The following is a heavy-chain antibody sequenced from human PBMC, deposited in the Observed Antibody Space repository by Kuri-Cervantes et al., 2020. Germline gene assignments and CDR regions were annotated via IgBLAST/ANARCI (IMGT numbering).Heavy chain of an antibody. D-gene: IGHD3-3*01. J-gene: IGHJ6*02. Sequence: GGSLRLSCAASGFTFSSYAMSWVRQAPGKGLEWVASISSSSSYIYYADLVKGRFTISRDNDKNSLYLQMNSLRAADPAVYYCARLGPGEFPIFGVVIFGYYYGMDVWGQGTTVTVSS. CDR2: ISSSSSYI. CDR1: GFTFSSYA. V-gene: IGHV3-21*01. CDR3: ARLGPGEFPIFGVVIFGYYYGMDV.